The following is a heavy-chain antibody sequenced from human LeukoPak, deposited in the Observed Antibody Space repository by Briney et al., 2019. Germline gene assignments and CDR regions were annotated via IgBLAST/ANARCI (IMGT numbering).Heavy chain of an antibody. CDR1: GGSISSSSYY. J-gene: IGHJ5*02. D-gene: IGHD6-6*01. CDR3: ARESGLSSIAARTSNWFDP. CDR2: IYCSGST. V-gene: IGHV4-39*07. Sequence: SETLSLTCTVSGGSISSSSYYWGWIRQPPGKGLEWIGSIYCSGSTYYNPSLKSRVTISVDTSKNQFSLKLSSVTAADTAVYYCARESGLSSIAARTSNWFDPWGQGTLVTVSS.